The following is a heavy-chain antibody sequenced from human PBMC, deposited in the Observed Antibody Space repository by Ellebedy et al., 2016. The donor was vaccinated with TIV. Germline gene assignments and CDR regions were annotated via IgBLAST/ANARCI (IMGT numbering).Heavy chain of an antibody. D-gene: IGHD7-27*01. CDR1: GFTFSDYW. V-gene: IGHV3-7*03. J-gene: IGHJ5*02. Sequence: PGGSLRLSCAASGFTFSDYWMGWVRQAPGKGLEWVANIKLDGSETYFVDSVKGRFTISRDNAKNSVYLQISSLRADDTAVYYCVKDHLGNASPAFDPWGQGTLVTVSS. CDR3: VKDHLGNASPAFDP. CDR2: IKLDGSET.